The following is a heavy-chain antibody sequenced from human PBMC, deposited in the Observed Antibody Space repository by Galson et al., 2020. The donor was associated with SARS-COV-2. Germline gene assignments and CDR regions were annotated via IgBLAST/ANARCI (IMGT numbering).Heavy chain of an antibody. CDR3: TRGYHLDY. Sequence: GTLSLSCTGSGFTFRDHHMNWVRQAPGKGLEWVGFIRTSANGATTEYAASVKGRLTISRDDSKSIAYLQVNSLKTEDTAVYYCTRGYHLDYWGQGTLVTVSS. CDR1: GFTFRDHH. CDR2: IRTSANGATT. J-gene: IGHJ4*02. D-gene: IGHD2-2*01. V-gene: IGHV3-49*04.